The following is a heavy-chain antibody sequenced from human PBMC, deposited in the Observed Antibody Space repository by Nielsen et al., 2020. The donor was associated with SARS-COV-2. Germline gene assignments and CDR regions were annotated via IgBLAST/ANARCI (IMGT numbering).Heavy chain of an antibody. CDR2: ISYDGSDQ. V-gene: IGHV3-30*03. Sequence: GGSLRLSCAASGFTFSRFGMHWVRQTPGRGLEWVAYISYDGSDQYYEDSLKGRFTISRDNSKNILYLQMNSLRAEDTAVYYCARLWDDGYYFDTGPYDYWGQGTLVTVSS. D-gene: IGHD3-22*01. CDR3: ARLWDDGYYFDTGPYDY. CDR1: GFTFSRFG. J-gene: IGHJ4*02.